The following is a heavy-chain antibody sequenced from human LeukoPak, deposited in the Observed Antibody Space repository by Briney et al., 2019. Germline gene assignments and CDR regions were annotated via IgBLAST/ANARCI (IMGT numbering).Heavy chain of an antibody. V-gene: IGHV3-23*01. CDR2: TSGNGAKT. CDR1: GFPFSSYA. Sequence: PGGSLRLSCAASGFPFSSYATSWVRQAPGKGLEWVSATSGNGAKTYYADFVKGRFTISRDNSRNTLYLQMNSLRAEDTAVYYCAKDSGWPFDYWGQGTLVTVSS. CDR3: AKDSGWPFDY. J-gene: IGHJ4*02. D-gene: IGHD6-19*01.